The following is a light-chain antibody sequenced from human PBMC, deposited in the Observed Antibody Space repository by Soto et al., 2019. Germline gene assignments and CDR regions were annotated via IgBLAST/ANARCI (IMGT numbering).Light chain of an antibody. CDR1: QRVRND. CDR3: QQRTNWPPT. V-gene: IGKV3-11*01. Sequence: EIVLTQSPATLSLSPGERATLSCRASQRVRNDLVWYHQKPGQAPRVLIYSASNRATGIPARFSGSGSGTDVTLTISSLEPEDFAVYYCQQRTNWPPTFGGGTKVEMK. J-gene: IGKJ4*01. CDR2: SAS.